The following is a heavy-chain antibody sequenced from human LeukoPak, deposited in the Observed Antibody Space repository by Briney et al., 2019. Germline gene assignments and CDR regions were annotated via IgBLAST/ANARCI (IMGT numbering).Heavy chain of an antibody. CDR2: ISGSGGST. Sequence: GGSLRLSCAASGFTFSSYAMSWVRQAPGKGLEWVSAISGSGGSTYYADSVKGRFTISRDNSKNTLYLQMNSLRAEDTAVCYCAKDDAIPWYFDYWGQGTLVTVSS. CDR3: AKDDAIPWYFDY. V-gene: IGHV3-23*01. CDR1: GFTFSSYA. J-gene: IGHJ4*02.